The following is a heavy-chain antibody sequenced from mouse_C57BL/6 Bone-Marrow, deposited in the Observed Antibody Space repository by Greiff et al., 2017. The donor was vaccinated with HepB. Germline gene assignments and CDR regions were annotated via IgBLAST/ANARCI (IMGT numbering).Heavy chain of an antibody. CDR2: ISYDGSH. J-gene: IGHJ4*01. V-gene: IGHV3-6*01. CDR1: GYSITSGYY. CDR3: ARECKGAMDY. Sequence: EVQVVESGPGLVKPSQSLSLTCSVTGYSITSGYYWNWIRQFPGNKLEWMGYISYDGSHNYNQSLKNRISITRDTSKNQFFLKLNSVTTEDAATYYGARECKGAMDYWGQGTSVTVSS.